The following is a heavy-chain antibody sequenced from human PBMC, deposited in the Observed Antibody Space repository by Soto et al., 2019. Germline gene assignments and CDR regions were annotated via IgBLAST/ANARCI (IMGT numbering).Heavy chain of an antibody. V-gene: IGHV1-24*01. Sequence: ASVKVSCKVSGYTLTEVSMHWVRQAPGKGLEWMGGFDPEDGETIYAQKFQGRVTMTEDTSTDTAYMELSSLRSEDTAVYYCATDRVESSSWYDYGMDVWGQGTTVTVSS. CDR2: FDPEDGET. J-gene: IGHJ6*02. D-gene: IGHD6-13*01. CDR3: ATDRVESSSWYDYGMDV. CDR1: GYTLTEVS.